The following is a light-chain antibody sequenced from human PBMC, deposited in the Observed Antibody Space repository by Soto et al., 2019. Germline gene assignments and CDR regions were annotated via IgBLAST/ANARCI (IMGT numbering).Light chain of an antibody. CDR1: QGISDS. CDR3: QKYNTASWT. CDR2: AAS. V-gene: IGKV1-27*01. J-gene: IGKJ1*01. Sequence: DIQMTQSPSSLSASVGDRVTITCRASQGISDSLAWYQQKPGKVPKLLIYAASALQSGVPSRFSGGGSGTDFTLTSSSLQPEDVATYYCQKYNTASWTFGQGTKVEIK.